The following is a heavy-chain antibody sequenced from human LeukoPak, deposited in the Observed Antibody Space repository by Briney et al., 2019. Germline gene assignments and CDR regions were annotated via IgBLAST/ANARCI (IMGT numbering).Heavy chain of an antibody. CDR3: ARGRRYYYGSGIRFDP. J-gene: IGHJ5*02. CDR1: YY. CDR2: VNHSGST. D-gene: IGHD3-10*01. V-gene: IGHV4-34*01. Sequence: YYWSWIRQPPGKGLEWIGEVNHSGSTNYNPSLKSRVTISVDTSKNQFSLKLSSVTAADTAVYYCARGRRYYYGSGIRFDPWGQGTLVTVSS.